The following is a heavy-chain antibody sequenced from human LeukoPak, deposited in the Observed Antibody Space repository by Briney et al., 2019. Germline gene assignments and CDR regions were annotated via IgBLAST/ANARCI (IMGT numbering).Heavy chain of an antibody. CDR2: IKQDASDR. D-gene: IGHD3-10*02. J-gene: IGHJ6*04. Sequence: TGGSLRLSCAASGFTFNSYSMNWVRQAPGKGLEWVANIKQDASDRHYVDSVKGRFTISRDNAKNSLYLQMNSLRAEDTAVYYCAELGITMIGGVWGKGTTVTISS. CDR3: AELGITMIGGV. V-gene: IGHV3-7*01. CDR1: GFTFNSYS.